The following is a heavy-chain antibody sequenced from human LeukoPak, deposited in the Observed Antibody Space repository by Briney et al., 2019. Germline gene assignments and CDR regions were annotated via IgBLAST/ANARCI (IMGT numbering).Heavy chain of an antibody. CDR1: GFSFSVNW. Sequence: PGGSLRLSCAASGFSFSVNWMSWVRQAPGKGPGWVASIKQDGSEKYYVDSVSGRFTISRDNAKNSLYLQMNSLRAEDTAVYYCAKEGCWGQGTLVTVSS. CDR2: IKQDGSEK. J-gene: IGHJ4*02. CDR3: AKEGC. V-gene: IGHV3-7*01.